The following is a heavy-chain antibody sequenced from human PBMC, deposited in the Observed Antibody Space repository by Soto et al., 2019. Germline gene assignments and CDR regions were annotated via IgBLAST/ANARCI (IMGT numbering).Heavy chain of an antibody. J-gene: IGHJ4*02. D-gene: IGHD3-22*01. CDR3: ARNSHYYDSSGYSYYFDY. CDR1: GGSISSYY. CDR2: IYYSGST. V-gene: IGHV4-59*01. Sequence: SETLSLTCTVSGGSISSYYWSWIRQPPGKGLEWIGYIYYSGSTNYNPSLKSRVTISVDTSKNQFSLKLSSVTAADTAVYYCARNSHYYDSSGYSYYFDYWGQGTLVTVSS.